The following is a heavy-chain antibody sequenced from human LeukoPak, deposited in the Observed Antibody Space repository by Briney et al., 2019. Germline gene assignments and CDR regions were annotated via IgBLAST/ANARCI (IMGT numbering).Heavy chain of an antibody. CDR2: INHSGST. V-gene: IGHV4-34*01. J-gene: IGHJ1*01. D-gene: IGHD1-26*01. Sequence: SETLSLTCAVYGGSFSGYYWSWIRQPPGKGLGWIGEINHSGSTNYNPSLKSRVTISVDTSKNQFSLKLSSVTAADTAVYYCARGRWGGATYSQLVYFQHWGQGTLVTVSS. CDR3: ARGRWGGATYSQLVYFQH. CDR1: GGSFSGYY.